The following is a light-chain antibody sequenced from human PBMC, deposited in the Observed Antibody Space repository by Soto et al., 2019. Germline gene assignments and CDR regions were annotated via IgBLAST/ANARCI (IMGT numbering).Light chain of an antibody. CDR1: QGIGDT. CDR2: DTS. Sequence: EVVMTQSPATLSVSPGAGVTLSCRASQGIGDTLAWYQHKPGQTPRLLIYDTSSRATGIPDRFSGSGSGTDFTLTISRLEPEDFAVYYCQQYGSSPGLTFGGGTKVDIK. V-gene: IGKV3-20*01. J-gene: IGKJ4*01. CDR3: QQYGSSPGLT.